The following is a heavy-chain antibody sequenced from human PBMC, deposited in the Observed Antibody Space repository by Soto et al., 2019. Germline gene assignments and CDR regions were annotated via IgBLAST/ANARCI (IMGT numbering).Heavy chain of an antibody. J-gene: IGHJ4*01. CDR3: ARQGLQWLPEGRDYFDY. Sequence: SETLSLTCTVSGGSISNYYWIWIRQPPGKGLEWIGYIFYRGSTNYNPSLKSRVTISVDTSKNQFSLKLSSVTAADTAVYYCARQGLQWLPEGRDYFDYWGQGTLVTVSS. CDR1: GGSISNYY. V-gene: IGHV4-59*08. D-gene: IGHD6-19*01. CDR2: IFYRGST.